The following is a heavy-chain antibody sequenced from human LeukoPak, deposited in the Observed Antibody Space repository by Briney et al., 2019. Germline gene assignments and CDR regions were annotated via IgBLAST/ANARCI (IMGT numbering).Heavy chain of an antibody. V-gene: IGHV1-69*13. CDR2: IIPIFGTA. J-gene: IGHJ4*02. D-gene: IGHD4-11*01. CDR1: GGTFSSYA. Sequence: ASVKVSCKASGGTFSSYAISWVRQAPGQGLEWMGGIIPIFGTANYTQKFQGRVTITADESTSTAYMELSSLRSEDTAVYYCARGDSILYFDYWGQGTLVTVSS. CDR3: ARGDSILYFDY.